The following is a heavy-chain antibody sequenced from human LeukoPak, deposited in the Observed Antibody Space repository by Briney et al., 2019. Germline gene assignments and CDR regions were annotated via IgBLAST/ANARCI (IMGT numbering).Heavy chain of an antibody. D-gene: IGHD3-22*01. CDR1: GFTFSSYA. V-gene: IGHV3-23*01. CDR2: ISGSGGST. Sequence: LGGSLRLSCAASGFTFSSYAMSWVRQAPGKGLEWVSAISGSGGSTYYADSVKGRFTISRDNSKNTLYLQMNSLRAEDTAVYYCAKSQGGIYDSSGHWGQGTLVTVSS. CDR3: AKSQGGIYDSSGH. J-gene: IGHJ4*02.